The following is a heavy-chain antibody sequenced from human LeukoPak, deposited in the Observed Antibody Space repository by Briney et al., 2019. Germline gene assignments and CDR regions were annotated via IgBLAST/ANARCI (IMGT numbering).Heavy chain of an antibody. Sequence: DSVKGRFTISRDNAKNSLYLQMNSLRAEDTAEYYCARTYYYGSGSNDYWGQGTLVTVSS. CDR3: ARTYYYGSGSNDY. V-gene: IGHV3-7*04. J-gene: IGHJ4*02. D-gene: IGHD3-10*01.